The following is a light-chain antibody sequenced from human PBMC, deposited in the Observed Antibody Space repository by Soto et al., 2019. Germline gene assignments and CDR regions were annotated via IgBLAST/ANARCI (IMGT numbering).Light chain of an antibody. CDR1: QSISSF. V-gene: IGKV3-11*01. CDR3: QQRSAWPL. CDR2: DTS. Sequence: EIVLTQSPATLSLSPGERATLSCRASQSISSFLAWYQQKPGQAPRLLIYDTSNRATGIPARFSGSRSGTDFTLTISSLEPEDFAVYYCQQRSAWPLFGGGTKVEI. J-gene: IGKJ4*01.